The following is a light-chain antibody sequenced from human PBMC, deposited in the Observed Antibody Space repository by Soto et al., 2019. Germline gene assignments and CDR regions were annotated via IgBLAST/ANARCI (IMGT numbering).Light chain of an antibody. V-gene: IGLV1-51*01. CDR2: DKY. J-gene: IGLJ3*02. Sequence: QSALTQPPSVSAAPGQNVTLSCSGSNSNIGNNFVSWFQQLPGTAPKLLIYDKYKRPSGIPDRFSGSKSGTSATLGITGLQTGDEADYYCGGWESSLRVWVFGGGTKLTVL. CDR1: NSNIGNNF. CDR3: GGWESSLRVWV.